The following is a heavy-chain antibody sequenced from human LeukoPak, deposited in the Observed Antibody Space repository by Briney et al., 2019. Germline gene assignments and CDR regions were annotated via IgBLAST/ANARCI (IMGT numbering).Heavy chain of an antibody. Sequence: PSETLSLTCTVSGDSVSGYHWSWIRQSPGKELEWIGYIHYTGITNYSPSLESRVTISVDMSKNQFSLKLNSVTAADTAVYYCARFSTYYDSTAHYLDYWGQGTLVSVSS. D-gene: IGHD3-16*01. CDR2: IHYTGIT. CDR1: GDSVSGYH. J-gene: IGHJ4*02. CDR3: ARFSTYYDSTAHYLDY. V-gene: IGHV4-59*02.